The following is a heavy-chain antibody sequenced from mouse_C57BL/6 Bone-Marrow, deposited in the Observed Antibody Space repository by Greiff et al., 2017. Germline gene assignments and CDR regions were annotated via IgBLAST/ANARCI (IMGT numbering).Heavy chain of an antibody. D-gene: IGHD2-3*01. Sequence: QVQLQQSGAELARPGASVKMSCKASGYTFTSYTMHWVKQRPGQGLEWIGYINPSSGYTKYNQKFKDKATLTADKSSSTAYMQLSSLTSEDSAVYYCARWLLRYYAMDYWGQGTSVTVSS. CDR2: INPSSGYT. CDR1: GYTFTSYT. J-gene: IGHJ4*01. CDR3: ARWLLRYYAMDY. V-gene: IGHV1-4*01.